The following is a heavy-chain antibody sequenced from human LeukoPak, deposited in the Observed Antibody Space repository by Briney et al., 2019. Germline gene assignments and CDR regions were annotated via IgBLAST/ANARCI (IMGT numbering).Heavy chain of an antibody. CDR3: ARGRPVTFGGVITAFDI. CDR1: GGTFSSYA. Sequence: ASVKVSCKASGGTFSSYAISWVRQAPGQGLEWMGWISDYYGTTNYAQKFQGRVTMTTDTSTSTNTAYMELRSLRSDDTAMYYCARGRPVTFGGVITAFDIWGQGTMVTVSS. CDR2: ISDYYGTT. V-gene: IGHV1-18*01. J-gene: IGHJ3*02. D-gene: IGHD3-16*01.